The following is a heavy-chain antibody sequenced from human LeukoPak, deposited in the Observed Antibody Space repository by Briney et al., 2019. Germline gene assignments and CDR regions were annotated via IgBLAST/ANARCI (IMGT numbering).Heavy chain of an antibody. Sequence: KPSETLSLTCTVSGGSISSYYWSWIRQPPGRGLEWIGYIYYSGSTNYNPSLKSRVTISVDTSKNQFSLRLNSVIATDTAVYYCAGTRRYCSGGSCYNWFDPWGQGILVTVSS. CDR1: GGSISSYY. CDR2: IYYSGST. D-gene: IGHD2-15*01. CDR3: AGTRRYCSGGSCYNWFDP. V-gene: IGHV4-59*08. J-gene: IGHJ5*02.